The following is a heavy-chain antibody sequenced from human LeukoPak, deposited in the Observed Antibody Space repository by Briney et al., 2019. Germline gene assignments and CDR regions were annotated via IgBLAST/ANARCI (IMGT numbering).Heavy chain of an antibody. CDR3: ARDNGGSSSWYTYYFDY. J-gene: IGHJ4*02. Sequence: SQTLSLTCTVSGGSISSGDYYWSWIRQPPGKGLEWIGYIYYSGRTYYNPSLKSRVTISVDTSKNQFSLKLSSVTAADTAVYYCARDNGGSSSWYTYYFDYWGQGTLVTVSS. D-gene: IGHD6-13*01. CDR1: GGSISSGDYY. CDR2: IYYSGRT. V-gene: IGHV4-30-4*01.